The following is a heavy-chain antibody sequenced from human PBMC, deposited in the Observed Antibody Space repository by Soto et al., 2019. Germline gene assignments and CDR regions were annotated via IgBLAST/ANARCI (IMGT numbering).Heavy chain of an antibody. J-gene: IGHJ3*02. CDR2: IYYSGST. V-gene: IGHV4-59*12. CDR3: ARRWGGTFDI. D-gene: IGHD3-10*01. Sequence: QVQLQESGPGLVKPSETLSLTCTVSGGSISSYYWSWIRQPPGKGLEWIGYIYYSGSTNYNPSPKTRATISVDTSKNQFSLQLNSVTAADTAVYYCARRWGGTFDIWGQGTMVTVSS. CDR1: GGSISSYY.